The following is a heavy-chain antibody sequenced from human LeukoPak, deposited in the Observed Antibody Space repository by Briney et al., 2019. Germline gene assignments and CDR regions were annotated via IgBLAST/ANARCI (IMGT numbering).Heavy chain of an antibody. V-gene: IGHV3-11*06. CDR3: ARGGAVACRGYPFDY. Sequence: GGSLRLSCAASGFTFSDYYMSWIRQAPGKGLEWVSYISSSSYTNYADSVKGRFTISRDNAKNSLYLQMNSLRAEDTAVYYCARGGAVACRGYPFDYWGQGTLVTVSS. CDR1: GFTFSDYY. CDR2: ISSSSYT. J-gene: IGHJ4*02. D-gene: IGHD6-19*01.